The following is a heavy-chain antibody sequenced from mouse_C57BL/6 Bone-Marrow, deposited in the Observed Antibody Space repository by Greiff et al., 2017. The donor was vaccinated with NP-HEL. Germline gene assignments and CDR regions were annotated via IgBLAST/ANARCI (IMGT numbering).Heavy chain of an antibody. Sequence: EVQRVESGGGLVQPGESLKLSCESNEYAFPSHDMSWVRKTPEKRLELVAAINSDGGSTYYPDTMERRFTNSRDNTKKTLYLQMSSLRSEGTAVYNCGRHQLRFLDYWGKGTTLTVSS. CDR3: GRHQLRFLDY. V-gene: IGHV5-2*01. J-gene: IGHJ2*01. CDR1: EYAFPSHD. D-gene: IGHD3-2*02. CDR2: INSDGGST.